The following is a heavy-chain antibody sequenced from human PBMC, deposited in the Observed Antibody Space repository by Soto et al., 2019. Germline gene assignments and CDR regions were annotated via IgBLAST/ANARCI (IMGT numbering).Heavy chain of an antibody. CDR3: AREAKAMVYFDY. V-gene: IGHV3-30-3*01. J-gene: IGHJ4*02. D-gene: IGHD5-18*01. CDR1: GFTFSTFA. Sequence: QVQLVESGGGVVQPGRSLRISCAASGFTFSTFAMHWVRQAPGKGLEWVAVISYDGSNKYYADSVKGRFTISRDNSKNTLYLQMNSLRAEDTAVYYCAREAKAMVYFDYWGQGTLVTVSS. CDR2: ISYDGSNK.